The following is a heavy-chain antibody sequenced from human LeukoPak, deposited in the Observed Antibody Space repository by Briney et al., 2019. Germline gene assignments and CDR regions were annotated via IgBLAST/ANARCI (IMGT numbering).Heavy chain of an antibody. Sequence: PSETLSLTCAVYGGSFSGYYWSWIRQPPGKGLEWIGEIKHSGSTNYNPSLKSRVTISVDTSKNQFSLKLSSVTAADTAVYYCARARYCSGGSCYNRKYFQHWGQGTLVTVSS. D-gene: IGHD2-15*01. CDR1: GGSFSGYY. J-gene: IGHJ1*01. CDR2: IKHSGST. CDR3: ARARYCSGGSCYNRKYFQH. V-gene: IGHV4-34*01.